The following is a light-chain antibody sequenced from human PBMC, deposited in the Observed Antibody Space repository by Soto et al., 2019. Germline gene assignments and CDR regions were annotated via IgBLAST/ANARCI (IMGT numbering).Light chain of an antibody. CDR3: QQYENLPT. CDR2: DAT. J-gene: IGKJ5*01. V-gene: IGKV1-33*01. Sequence: DIQMTQSPSCLSASVGDRATITCQASQNVNNYLNWYQQKPGRAPKLLIYDATNFEAGVPSRFRGSGSGTDFTFTISRLQPEDIATYYCQQYENLPTVGQGTRLEIK. CDR1: QNVNNY.